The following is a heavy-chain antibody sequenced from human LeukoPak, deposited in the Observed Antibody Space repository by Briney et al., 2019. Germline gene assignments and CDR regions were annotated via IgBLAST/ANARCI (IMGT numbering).Heavy chain of an antibody. V-gene: IGHV5-51*01. J-gene: IGHJ3*01. CDR2: IYPGDSDT. Sequence: GGSLQISCEGSGYSFTSYWIGWVRPVPGKGLEGMGIIYPGDSDTRYSPSFQGQVTISADKSISTAYLQWSSLKASDTAMYYCARGSFGEQWLRDWGQGTMVTVSS. CDR3: ARGSFGEQWLRD. CDR1: GYSFTSYW. D-gene: IGHD6-19*01.